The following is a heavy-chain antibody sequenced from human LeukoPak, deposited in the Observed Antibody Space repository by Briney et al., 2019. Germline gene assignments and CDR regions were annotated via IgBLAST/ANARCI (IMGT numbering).Heavy chain of an antibody. CDR1: GYTFTSYG. D-gene: IGHD3-10*01. CDR3: ARLTMVRGVIIGLPDV. J-gene: IGHJ6*02. Sequence: ASVKVSCTASGYTFTSYGISWVRQAPGQGLEWMGWISAYNGNTNYAQKLQGRVTMTTDTSTSTAYMELRSLRSDDTAVYYCARLTMVRGVIIGLPDVWGQGTTVTVSS. V-gene: IGHV1-18*01. CDR2: ISAYNGNT.